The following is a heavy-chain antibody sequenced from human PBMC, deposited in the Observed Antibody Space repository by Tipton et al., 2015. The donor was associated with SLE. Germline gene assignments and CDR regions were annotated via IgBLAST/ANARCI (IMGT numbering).Heavy chain of an antibody. D-gene: IGHD3-3*01. Sequence: TLSLTCSVSGDSISNNYWSWIRQPPGKGLEWIGYIYDSGSTDYNPSLASRVTISIDKSKNQLSLTLNSVTTADTAMYYCARGTPFMEWERNWFDPWGQGTLVTVSS. V-gene: IGHV4-59*01. CDR2: IYDSGST. CDR1: GDSISNNY. CDR3: ARGTPFMEWERNWFDP. J-gene: IGHJ5*01.